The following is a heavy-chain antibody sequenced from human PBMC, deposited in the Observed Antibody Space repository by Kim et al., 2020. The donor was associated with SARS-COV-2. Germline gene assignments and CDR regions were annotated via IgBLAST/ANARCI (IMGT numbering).Heavy chain of an antibody. D-gene: IGHD4-4*01. Sequence: TNYADSVKGRFTISRDNAKNSLYLQMNSLRAEDTAVYYCARAVTTNAFDIWGQGTMVTVSS. V-gene: IGHV3-11*05. J-gene: IGHJ3*02. CDR3: ARAVTTNAFDI. CDR2: T.